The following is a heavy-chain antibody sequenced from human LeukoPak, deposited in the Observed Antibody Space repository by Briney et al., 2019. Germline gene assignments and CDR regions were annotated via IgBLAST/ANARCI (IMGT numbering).Heavy chain of an antibody. J-gene: IGHJ4*02. Sequence: SETLSLTCAVSGGSISSSNWWSWVRQPPGKGLEWIGEIYHSGSTNYNPSLKSRVTISVDTSKNQFSLKLSSVTAADTAVYYCARLPQAAAGSDFDYWGQGTLVTVSS. CDR2: IYHSGST. V-gene: IGHV4-4*02. CDR1: GGSISSSNW. D-gene: IGHD6-13*01. CDR3: ARLPQAAAGSDFDY.